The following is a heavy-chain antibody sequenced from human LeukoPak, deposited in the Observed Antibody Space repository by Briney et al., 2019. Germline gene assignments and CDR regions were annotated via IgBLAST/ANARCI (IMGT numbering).Heavy chain of an antibody. J-gene: IGHJ6*02. CDR2: ISGNGVTT. D-gene: IGHD4-17*01. V-gene: IGHV3-64*01. Sequence: GGSLRLSCAASGFSFSGDYIHWVRQAPGKGLEYVSAISGNGVTTHYTNSVKGRFIISRDNSKNTVYLQMGSLSTEDTAVYYCARDTDREQDIWGQGTTVTVSS. CDR1: GFSFSGDY. CDR3: ARDTDREQDI.